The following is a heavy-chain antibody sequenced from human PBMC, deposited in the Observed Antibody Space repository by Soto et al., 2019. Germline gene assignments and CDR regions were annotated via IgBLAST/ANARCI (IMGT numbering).Heavy chain of an antibody. CDR3: AKDLPFDEGQQLVAGRWFDP. CDR2: ISGSGGST. Sequence: GGSLRLSCAASGFTFSSYAMSWVRQAPGKGLEWVSAISGSGGSTYYADSVKGRFTISRDNSKNTLYLQMNSLRAEDTAVYYCAKDLPFDEGQQLVAGRWFDPWGQGTLVTVSS. CDR1: GFTFSSYA. D-gene: IGHD6-13*01. V-gene: IGHV3-23*01. J-gene: IGHJ5*02.